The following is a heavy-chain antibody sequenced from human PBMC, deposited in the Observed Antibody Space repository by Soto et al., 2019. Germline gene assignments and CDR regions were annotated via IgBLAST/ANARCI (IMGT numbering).Heavy chain of an antibody. CDR1: GVSVSSSSNYY. J-gene: IGHJ3*02. Sequence: QVQLQQWGAGLLKPSETLSLTCAVYGVSVSSSSNYYWSWIRQPPGKGLAWIGETSHSGGTHFNPSLKDRVTISVDTSKNKFSLKMSSVTAADTALYYCARVERGTATNLVDAFDNWGPGTMVTVSS. V-gene: IGHV4-34*01. CDR3: ARVERGTATNLVDAFDN. CDR2: TSHSGGT. D-gene: IGHD1-1*01.